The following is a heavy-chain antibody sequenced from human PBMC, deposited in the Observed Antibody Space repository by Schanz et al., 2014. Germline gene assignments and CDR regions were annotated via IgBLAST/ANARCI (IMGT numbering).Heavy chain of an antibody. D-gene: IGHD3-9*01. J-gene: IGHJ4*02. V-gene: IGHV3-23*01. CDR2: ISGSGGST. CDR1: GFTFSSYA. CDR3: AKDHAGSDILTALGN. Sequence: EVQLLESGGGLVQPGGSLRLSCAASGFTFSSYAMSWVRQAPGKGLEWVSAISGSGGSTYYADSVKGRFIISRDNSKNTLYLQMNSLRAEDTAVYYCAKDHAGSDILTALGNWGQGTLVTVSS.